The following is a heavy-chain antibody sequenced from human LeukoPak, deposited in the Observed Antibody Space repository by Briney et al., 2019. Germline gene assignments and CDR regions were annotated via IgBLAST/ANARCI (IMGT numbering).Heavy chain of an antibody. D-gene: IGHD4-23*01. Sequence: GGSLRLSCSASGFTFSTFGMSWVRQAPGKGLEWVSAISGRDSSTYYADSVKGRFTISRDDSKSTLFLQMNSVRDEDTATYYGAKRSEYGGDWNYFDYWGQGTPVTVSS. CDR2: ISGRDSST. CDR1: GFTFSTFG. J-gene: IGHJ4*02. V-gene: IGHV3-23*01. CDR3: AKRSEYGGDWNYFDY.